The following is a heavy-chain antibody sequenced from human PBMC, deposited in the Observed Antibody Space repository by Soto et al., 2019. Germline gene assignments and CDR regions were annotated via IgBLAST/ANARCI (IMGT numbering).Heavy chain of an antibody. D-gene: IGHD6-13*01. Sequence: SVKVSCKASGGTFSSYAISWVRQAPGQGLEWMGGIIPIFGTANYAQKFQGRVTITADESTSTAYMELSSLRSEDTAVYYCAADPYSNAAFDIWGQGTMVTVSS. J-gene: IGHJ3*02. V-gene: IGHV1-69*13. CDR2: IIPIFGTA. CDR1: GGTFSSYA. CDR3: AADPYSNAAFDI.